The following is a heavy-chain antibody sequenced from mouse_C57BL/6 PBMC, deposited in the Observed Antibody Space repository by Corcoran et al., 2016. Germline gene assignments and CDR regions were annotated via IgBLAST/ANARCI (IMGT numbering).Heavy chain of an antibody. J-gene: IGHJ2*01. CDR1: GYTFTDYY. Sequence: EVQLQQSGPELVKPGASVKISCKASGYTFTDYYMNWVKQSHGKSLEWIGDINPNNGGTSYNQKFKGKATLTVDKSSSTAYMELRSLTSEDSAVYYCLSYYKGYWGQGTTLTVSS. V-gene: IGHV1-26*01. CDR2: INPNNGGT. D-gene: IGHD2-12*01. CDR3: LSYYKGY.